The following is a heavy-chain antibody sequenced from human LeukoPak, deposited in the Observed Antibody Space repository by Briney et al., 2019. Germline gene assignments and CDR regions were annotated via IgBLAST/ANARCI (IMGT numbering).Heavy chain of an antibody. J-gene: IGHJ6*03. CDR3: ARGPRGSYRYYYYYYMDV. CDR1: GGSFSGYY. V-gene: IGHV4-34*01. D-gene: IGHD1-26*01. CDR2: INHSGST. Sequence: SETLSLTRALYGGSFSGYYWSWIRQPPGKGLEWIGGINHSGSTNYNPSLKSRVTISVDTSKNQFSLKLSSVTAADTAVYYCARGPRGSYRYYYYYYMDVWGKGTTVTVSS.